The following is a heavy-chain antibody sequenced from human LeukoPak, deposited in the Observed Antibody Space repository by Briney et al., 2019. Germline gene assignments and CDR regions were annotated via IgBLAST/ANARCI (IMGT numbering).Heavy chain of an antibody. CDR2: IWYDGSQR. J-gene: IGHJ6*03. V-gene: IGHV3-33*01. D-gene: IGHD6-6*01. CDR1: GFTMKNFG. Sequence: GGSLRLSCAVSGFTMKNFGMHWVRQAPGKGLEWVAVIWYDGSQRHYMDSVKGRFAISRENSMNTLSLEMNGLRVEDTAVYYCARGGYKSSSAFYYMDVWGKGTTVTVSS. CDR3: ARGGYKSSSAFYYMDV.